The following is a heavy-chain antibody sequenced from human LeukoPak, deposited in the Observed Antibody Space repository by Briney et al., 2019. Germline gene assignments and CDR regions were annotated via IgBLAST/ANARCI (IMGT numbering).Heavy chain of an antibody. CDR3: ARNQYCNSTGCYRGDSWFEP. V-gene: IGHV4-59*01. D-gene: IGHD2-2*02. CDR2: IYYSGST. J-gene: IGHJ5*02. CDR1: GVSISSYY. Sequence: SETLSLTCTVSGVSISSYYWSWIRQPPGKGLEWVGYIYYSGSTNYNPSLKSPVTISVYTSKYQFSLKLSSVTAADTALYYRARNQYCNSTGCYRGDSWFEPWGQGTLVTVSS.